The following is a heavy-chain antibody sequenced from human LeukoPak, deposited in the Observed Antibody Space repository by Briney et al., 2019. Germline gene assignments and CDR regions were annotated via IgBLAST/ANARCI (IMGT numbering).Heavy chain of an antibody. CDR3: ARGGSGYCSSTSCYAFDYYGMDV. J-gene: IGHJ6*02. D-gene: IGHD2-2*01. V-gene: IGHV1-69*13. CDR2: IIPIFGTA. CDR1: GGTFSSYA. Sequence: SVKVSCKASGGTFSSYAISWVRQAPGQGLEWMGGIIPIFGTANYAQKFQGRVTITADESTSTAYMELSRLRSDDTAVYYCARGGSGYCSSTSCYAFDYYGMDVWGQGTTVTVSS.